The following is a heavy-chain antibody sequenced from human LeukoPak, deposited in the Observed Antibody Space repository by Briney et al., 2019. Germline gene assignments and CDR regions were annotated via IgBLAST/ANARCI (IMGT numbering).Heavy chain of an antibody. CDR1: GFTFSKYW. D-gene: IGHD3-3*01. Sequence: PGGSLRLSCEDSGFTFSKYWMHWVRQAPGKGLVWVSRIRYDGGATDYADSVKGRFTISRDNAKNTLYLQMNSLRVEDTALYYCTRDWRNKAFDYWGQGTLVTVSS. CDR3: TRDWRNKAFDY. J-gene: IGHJ4*02. CDR2: IRYDGGAT. V-gene: IGHV3-74*01.